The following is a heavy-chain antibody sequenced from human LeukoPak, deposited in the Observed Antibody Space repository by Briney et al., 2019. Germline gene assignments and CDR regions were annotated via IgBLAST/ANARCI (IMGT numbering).Heavy chain of an antibody. Sequence: GESLRLSCAASGFTFSNYGMSWVRQAPGKGLEWVSVIRGGGGGTYYADSVKGRFTISRDNSKNTVYLQMNSLRAEDTAVYYCVKARMPHCGTDCLESWGQGTLVTVSS. CDR3: VKARMPHCGTDCLES. J-gene: IGHJ4*02. CDR2: IRGGGGGT. V-gene: IGHV3-23*01. CDR1: GFTFSNYG. D-gene: IGHD2-21*02.